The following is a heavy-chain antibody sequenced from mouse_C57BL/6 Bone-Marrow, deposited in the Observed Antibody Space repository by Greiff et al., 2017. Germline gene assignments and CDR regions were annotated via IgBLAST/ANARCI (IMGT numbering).Heavy chain of an antibody. CDR3: ASSTTVVAPFDY. Sequence: VKLMESGAELVKPGASVKISCKASGYAFSSYWMNWVKQRPGKGLEWIGQIYPGDGDTNYNGKFKGKATLTADKSSSTAYMQLSSLPSEDSAVYFCASSTTVVAPFDYWGQGTTLTVSS. CDR1: GYAFSSYW. J-gene: IGHJ2*01. D-gene: IGHD1-1*01. V-gene: IGHV1-80*01. CDR2: IYPGDGDT.